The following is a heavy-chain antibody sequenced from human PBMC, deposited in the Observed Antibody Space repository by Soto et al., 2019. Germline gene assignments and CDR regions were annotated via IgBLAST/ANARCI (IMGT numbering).Heavy chain of an antibody. V-gene: IGHV3-53*01. CDR1: GFTVSSNY. CDR3: ARDRWELPYYYYGMDV. D-gene: IGHD1-26*01. J-gene: IGHJ6*02. Sequence: EVQLVESGGGLIQPGGSLRLSCAASGFTVSSNYMSWVRQAPGKGLEWVSVIYSGGSTYYADSVKGRFTISRDNSKNTLYLQMNSLRAEDTAVYYCARDRWELPYYYYGMDVWGQGTTVTVSS. CDR2: IYSGGST.